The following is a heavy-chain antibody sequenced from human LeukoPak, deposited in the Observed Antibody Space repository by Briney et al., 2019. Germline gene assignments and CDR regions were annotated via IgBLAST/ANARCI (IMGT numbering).Heavy chain of an antibody. CDR3: ARMYSSSSYYYYYMDV. D-gene: IGHD6-6*01. Sequence: PSETLSLTCTVSGGSISSYYWSWIRQPPGKGLEWIGYIYYSGSTNYNPSLKSRVTISVDTSKNQFSLKLSSVTAADTAVYYCARMYSSSSYYYYYMDVWGKGTTVTISS. CDR1: GGSISSYY. CDR2: IYYSGST. V-gene: IGHV4-59*01. J-gene: IGHJ6*03.